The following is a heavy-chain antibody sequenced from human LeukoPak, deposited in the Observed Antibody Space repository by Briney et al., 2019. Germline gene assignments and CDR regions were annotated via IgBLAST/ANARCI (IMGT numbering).Heavy chain of an antibody. V-gene: IGHV4-4*07. J-gene: IGHJ5*02. CDR2: IYTTEST. CDR3: VKVSSGSSVPRGWLNP. D-gene: IGHD3-10*01. Sequence: SETLSLTCTVSGVSVSNYFWSWIRQPAGKGLEWIGRIYTTESTNYNPSLKSRVTLSVDTSRNQFSLKLSSLTAADTAVYYCVKVSSGSSVPRGWLNPWGQGILVPSPQ. CDR1: GVSVSNYF.